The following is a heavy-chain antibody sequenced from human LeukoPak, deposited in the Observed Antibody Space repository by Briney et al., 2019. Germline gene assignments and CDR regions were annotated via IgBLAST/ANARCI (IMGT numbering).Heavy chain of an antibody. Sequence: PGGSLRLSCATSGFTFNDYAMHWVRQAPGKGLEWVSGISSNSGSMFYADSVKGRFTISRDNGKNSLYLQMNSLRPEDTAMYYCAKDKRLRRWSDDILTARYHYDYYGMDVWGQGTTVTVSS. CDR3: AKDKRLRRWSDDILTARYHYDYYGMDV. V-gene: IGHV3-9*01. CDR2: ISSNSGSM. J-gene: IGHJ6*02. D-gene: IGHD3-9*01. CDR1: GFTFNDYA.